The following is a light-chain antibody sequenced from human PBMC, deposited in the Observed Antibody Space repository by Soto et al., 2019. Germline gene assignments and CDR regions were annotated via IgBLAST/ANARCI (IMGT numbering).Light chain of an antibody. J-gene: IGKJ5*01. V-gene: IGKV1-39*01. CDR1: QSISSY. Sequence: EIQLTHSTSYLSAVVEESISIRSRASQSISSYLNWYQQKPGKAPKLLIYAASSLQSGVPSRFSGSGSGTDFTLTISRLQPEDFATYYCQQSYSTPLTCGQGTRLEI. CDR2: AAS. CDR3: QQSYSTPLT.